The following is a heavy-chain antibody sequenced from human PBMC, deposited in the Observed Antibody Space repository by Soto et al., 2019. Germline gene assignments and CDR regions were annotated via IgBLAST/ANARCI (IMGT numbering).Heavy chain of an antibody. CDR2: ISGSGSNT. CDR3: ARDRAPFDY. D-gene: IGHD1-26*01. J-gene: IGHJ4*02. CDR1: GFTFTSYA. V-gene: IGHV3-23*01. Sequence: GGSLRLSCAASGFTFTSYAMSWVRLTPGKGLEWVSAISGSGSNTFYADSVRGRFTISRDNSKNTVFLQMNNLRAEDTAVYFCARDRAPFDYWGQGTRVTVSS.